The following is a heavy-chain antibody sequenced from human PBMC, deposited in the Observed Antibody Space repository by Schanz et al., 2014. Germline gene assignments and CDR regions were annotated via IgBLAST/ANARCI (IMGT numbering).Heavy chain of an antibody. Sequence: EVQLVESGGGLVQPGGSLRLSCAASGFTLSNYAMSWVRQAPGKGLEWVSALSEGGGGTHYADSVKGRFTISSDNSKSTLYLQMNSLRAEDTAVYYCARDGYSVVVISPTESFDIWGQGTMVTVSP. CDR1: GFTLSNYA. J-gene: IGHJ3*02. CDR2: LSEGGGGT. D-gene: IGHD2-21*01. V-gene: IGHV3-23*04. CDR3: ARDGYSVVVISPTESFDI.